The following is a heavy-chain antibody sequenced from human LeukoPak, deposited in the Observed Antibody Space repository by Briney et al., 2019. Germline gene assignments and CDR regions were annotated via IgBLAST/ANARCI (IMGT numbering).Heavy chain of an antibody. J-gene: IGHJ5*02. CDR2: INHSGST. V-gene: IGHV4-34*01. CDR1: GGSFSGYY. D-gene: IGHD6-13*01. Sequence: TSETLSLTCAVYGGSFSGYYWSWIRQPPGKGLEWIGEINHSGSTNYNPSLKSRVTISVDTSKNQFSLKLSSVSAADTAVYYCAINWYSSSYNWFDPWGQETLVTVSS. CDR3: AINWYSSSYNWFDP.